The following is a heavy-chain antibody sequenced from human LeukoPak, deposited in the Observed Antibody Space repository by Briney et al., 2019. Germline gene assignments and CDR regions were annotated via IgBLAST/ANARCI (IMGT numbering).Heavy chain of an antibody. CDR3: AKGGWVAVTGMDS. V-gene: IGHV7-4-1*02. Sequence: ASVTVSCTASGYTFTGHAMNWVRQAPGQGPEWMGYINTKTGNPTYAQGFTGRFVFSLDTSVSTAYLQISSLKPEDTGVYYCAKGGWVAVTGMDSWGQGTLVTVSS. CDR2: INTKTGNP. CDR1: GYTFTGHA. J-gene: IGHJ4*02. D-gene: IGHD6-19*01.